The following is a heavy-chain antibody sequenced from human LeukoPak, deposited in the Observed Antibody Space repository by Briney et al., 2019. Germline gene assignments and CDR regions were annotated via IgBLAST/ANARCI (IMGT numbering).Heavy chain of an antibody. D-gene: IGHD5-12*01. CDR1: GVIFSNYW. J-gene: IGHJ4*02. Sequence: PGGSLRLSCAASGVIFSNYWMNWVRQAPGRGLEWVANINHDGSEKNYVDSVKGRFAISRDNGKNSVYLQMSSLGAEDAAVYYCVGGIGWLPDYWGQGTLVTVSS. CDR3: VGGIGWLPDY. CDR2: INHDGSEK. V-gene: IGHV3-7*04.